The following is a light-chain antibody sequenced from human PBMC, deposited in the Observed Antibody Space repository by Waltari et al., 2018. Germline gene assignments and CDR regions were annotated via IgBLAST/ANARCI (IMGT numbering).Light chain of an antibody. Sequence: IQLTQSPFSLSASVGDRVTITCRASQGISSSLTWYQQTPGKAPKLLIYAASTLQSGVPSRFSGSGSGTDFTLTISSLQPEDFATYYCQQLDTYPLTFGGGTKVEIK. CDR2: AAS. V-gene: IGKV1-9*01. CDR3: QQLDTYPLT. J-gene: IGKJ4*01. CDR1: QGISSS.